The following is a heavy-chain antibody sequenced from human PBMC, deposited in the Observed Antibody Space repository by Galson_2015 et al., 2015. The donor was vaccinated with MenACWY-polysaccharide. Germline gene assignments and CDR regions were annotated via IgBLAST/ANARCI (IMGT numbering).Heavy chain of an antibody. CDR3: ARTRIVGAHWFDY. CDR1: GFTFSSFW. J-gene: IGHJ4*02. CDR2: VNQDGGVK. D-gene: IGHD1-26*01. Sequence: SLRLSCAASGFTFSSFWMSWVRQAPGEGLEWVASVNQDGGVKYYVDSVKGRFTVSRDNAKNSLYLQMNSLRAGDTTVYFCARTRIVGAHWFDYWGQGTLVTVSS. V-gene: IGHV3-7*01.